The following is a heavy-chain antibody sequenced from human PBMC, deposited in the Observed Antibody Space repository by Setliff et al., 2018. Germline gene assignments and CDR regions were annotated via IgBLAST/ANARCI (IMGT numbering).Heavy chain of an antibody. V-gene: IGHV3-74*03. CDR1: GFTFSSYW. CDR3: ARAYYGTVNGYSSYYGLDV. J-gene: IGHJ6*02. D-gene: IGHD3-9*01. CDR2: VNDDGSSA. Sequence: GKSLKISCAASGFTFSSYWMHWVRQDPGKGLVWVSRVNDDGSSAMYADSVKGRFTMSRDNAKNTLYLQMNSLRAEDTAVYYCARAYYGTVNGYSSYYGLDVWGQGTTVTVSS.